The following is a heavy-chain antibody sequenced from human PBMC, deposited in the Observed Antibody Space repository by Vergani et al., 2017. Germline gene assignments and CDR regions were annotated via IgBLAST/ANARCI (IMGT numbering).Heavy chain of an antibody. Sequence: QVQLQESGPGLVKPSETLSLTCTVSNDSVSNTFYSWGWIRQTPGKGLEWIGSIYRTGRTHFNPSLKSRVTISVDTSNNHFSLRLNSLTAADTAVYYCARRSGIVYDIFSGTQYFFDFWGQGTLVTVSS. J-gene: IGHJ4*02. D-gene: IGHD3-9*01. V-gene: IGHV4-39*07. CDR3: ARRSGIVYDIFSGTQYFFDF. CDR1: NDSVSNTFYS. CDR2: IYRTGRT.